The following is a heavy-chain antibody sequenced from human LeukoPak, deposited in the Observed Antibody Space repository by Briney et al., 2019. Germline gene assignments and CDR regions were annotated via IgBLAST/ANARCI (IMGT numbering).Heavy chain of an antibody. V-gene: IGHV1-2*02. CDR3: ARDGVVVPAALDY. Sequence: ASVKVSCKASGYTFTDYYIHWVRQAPGQGLEWIGWINPNSGGTSFAQKFQGRVTMTRDTSITTAYMELSRLTSDDTAVYYCARDGVVVPAALDYWGQGTLVTVSS. D-gene: IGHD2-2*01. J-gene: IGHJ4*02. CDR2: INPNSGGT. CDR1: GYTFTDYY.